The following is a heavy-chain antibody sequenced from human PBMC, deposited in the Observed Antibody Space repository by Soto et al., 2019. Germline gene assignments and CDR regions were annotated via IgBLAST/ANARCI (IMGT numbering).Heavy chain of an antibody. CDR2: TYYRSKWYN. CDR1: GDSVSSNSAA. V-gene: IGHV6-1*01. CDR3: ARDRMVRGVIGAFDI. D-gene: IGHD3-10*01. J-gene: IGHJ3*02. Sequence: SQTLSLTCAISGDSVSSNSAAWNWIRQSPSRGLEWLGRTYYRSKWYNDYAVPVKSRITINPDTSKNQFSLQLNSVTPEDTAVNYYARDRMVRGVIGAFDIWGQGTMVTVSS.